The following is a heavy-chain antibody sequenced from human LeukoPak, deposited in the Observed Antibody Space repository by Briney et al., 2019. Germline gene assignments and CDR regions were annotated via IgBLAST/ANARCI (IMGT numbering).Heavy chain of an antibody. CDR3: ARGGAGPLRD. D-gene: IGHD3-16*01. CDR1: SASFSSYY. CDR2: ISNSGSP. J-gene: IGHJ4*02. Sequence: PSETLFLTCTVSSASFSSYYWSWVRQPPGGGLEWIGYISNSGSPSYNPSFKSRVTFSADTSKNHLSLKLNSVTPADTAVYFCARGGAGPLRDWGQGTLVTVSS. V-gene: IGHV4-59*13.